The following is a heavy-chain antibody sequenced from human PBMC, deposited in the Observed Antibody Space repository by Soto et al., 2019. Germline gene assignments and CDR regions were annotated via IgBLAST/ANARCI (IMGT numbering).Heavy chain of an antibody. Sequence: QLQLQESGPGLVKPSETLSLTCTVSGGSISSSSYYWGWIRQPPGKGLEWIGRLYYSGSTYYNPSLKSRVTIDVDTSKIQCSLKLSSVTAADTAVYYGASPSTDCSGSVHAFDIWGQGTTVTGSS. CDR3: ASPSTDCSGSVHAFDI. J-gene: IGHJ3*02. CDR1: GGSISSSSYY. D-gene: IGHD2-15*01. V-gene: IGHV4-39*01. CDR2: LYYSGST.